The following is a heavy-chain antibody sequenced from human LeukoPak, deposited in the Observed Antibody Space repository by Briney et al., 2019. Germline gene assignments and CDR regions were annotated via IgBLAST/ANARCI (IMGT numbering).Heavy chain of an antibody. CDR3: AKDLFGGDYYYYGMDV. CDR1: GFTFSSYG. Sequence: GGSLRLSCAASGFTFSSYGMHWVRQAPGKGLEWVAVISYDGSNKYYADSVKGRFTISRDNSKNTLYLQMNSLRAEDTAVYYCAKDLFGGDYYYYGMDVWGQGTTVTVSS. V-gene: IGHV3-30*18. J-gene: IGHJ6*02. D-gene: IGHD4-23*01. CDR2: ISYDGSNK.